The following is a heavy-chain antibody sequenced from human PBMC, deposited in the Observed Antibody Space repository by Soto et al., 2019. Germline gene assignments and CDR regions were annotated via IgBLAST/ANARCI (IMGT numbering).Heavy chain of an antibody. V-gene: IGHV3-30*04. CDR1: GLTFSSYA. D-gene: IGHD2-15*01. CDR2: ISYDGSNK. Sequence: GGSLRLSCAASGLTFSSYAMHWVRQAPGKGLEWVAVISYDGSNKYYADSVKGRFTISRDNSKNTLYLQMNSLRAEDAAVYSCAILPFGSPGPEDAFDIWGQGTMVTVSS. J-gene: IGHJ3*02. CDR3: AILPFGSPGPEDAFDI.